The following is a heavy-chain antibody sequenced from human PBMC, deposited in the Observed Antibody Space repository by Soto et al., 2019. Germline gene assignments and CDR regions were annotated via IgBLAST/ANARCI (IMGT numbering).Heavy chain of an antibody. Sequence: QVQLVESGGGVVQPGRSLRLSCAASGFTFSSYAMHWVRQAPGKGLEWVAVISYDGSNKYYADSVKGRFTISRDNSKKTLCLQMNSLRAEDTAVYYCARERRWLRPATAFDIWGQGTMVTVSS. CDR3: ARERRWLRPATAFDI. CDR2: ISYDGSNK. CDR1: GFTFSSYA. D-gene: IGHD5-12*01. J-gene: IGHJ3*02. V-gene: IGHV3-30-3*01.